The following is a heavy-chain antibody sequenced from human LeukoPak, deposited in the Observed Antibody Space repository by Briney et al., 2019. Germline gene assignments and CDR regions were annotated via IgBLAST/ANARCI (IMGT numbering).Heavy chain of an antibody. D-gene: IGHD5-18*01. CDR2: IYYSGST. V-gene: IGHV4-59*08. Sequence: SETLSLTCTVSGGSISSYYWSWIRQPPGKGLEWMGYIYYSGSTNYNPSLESRVTISVDTSKNQFSLKLSSVTAADTAVYYCARRGFAAMMYYFDYWGQGTVVTVSS. J-gene: IGHJ4*02. CDR1: GGSISSYY. CDR3: ARRGFAAMMYYFDY.